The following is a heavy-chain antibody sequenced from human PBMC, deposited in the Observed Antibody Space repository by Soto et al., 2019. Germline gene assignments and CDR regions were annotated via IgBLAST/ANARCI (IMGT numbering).Heavy chain of an antibody. Sequence: GGSLRLSCAASGFTFSSHGMHWVRQAPGKGLEWVALIWNDGSNKYYVDSVKGRFTISRDNSKNTLYLQMHSLRAEDTAVYHCARDMDTAMVSNAFDIWGQGTMVTVSS. CDR1: GFTFSSHG. CDR2: IWNDGSNK. J-gene: IGHJ3*02. CDR3: ARDMDTAMVSNAFDI. D-gene: IGHD5-18*01. V-gene: IGHV3-33*01.